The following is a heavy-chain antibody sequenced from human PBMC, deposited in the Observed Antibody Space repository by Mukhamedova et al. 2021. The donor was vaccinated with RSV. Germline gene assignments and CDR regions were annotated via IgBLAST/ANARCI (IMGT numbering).Heavy chain of an antibody. J-gene: IGHJ3*02. D-gene: IGHD2-2*01. V-gene: IGHV3-11*06. Sequence: GRFTISRDNAKKSMYLEMNSLRAEDTAVYYCARVRGGYCSSTTCSDAFDIWGQGTMVTVSS. CDR3: ARVRGGYCSSTTCSDAFDI.